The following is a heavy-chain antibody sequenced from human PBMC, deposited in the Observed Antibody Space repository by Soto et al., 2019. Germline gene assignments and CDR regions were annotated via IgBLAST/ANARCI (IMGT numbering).Heavy chain of an antibody. CDR3: AREWKYYYDSSGYPSDAFDI. CDR1: GLSSSSYS. V-gene: IGHV3-48*02. D-gene: IGHD3-22*01. Sequence: PVGSLRLSCAASGLSSSSYSMNWVRQAPGKGPEWVSYISSSISTIYFADSVKVGFTISRDNAKNSLYLQRKSLRDEDTAVYYCAREWKYYYDSSGYPSDAFDIWGQGTMVTVSS. J-gene: IGHJ3*02. CDR2: ISSSISTI.